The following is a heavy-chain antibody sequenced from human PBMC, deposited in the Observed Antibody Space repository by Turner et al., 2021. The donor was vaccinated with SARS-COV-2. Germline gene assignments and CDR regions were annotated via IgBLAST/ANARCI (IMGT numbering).Heavy chain of an antibody. CDR1: GFTFSSYW. Sequence: EVQLVESGGGLVQPGGSLRLSCAASGFTFSSYWMHWLRQAPGEGLMWLSRIRTDGSTTNYADSVKGRFTISRDNAKNTLYLQMKSLRAEDSAVYFCARGEKSEYYMDVWGPGTTVTVSS. D-gene: IGHD1-26*01. CDR3: ARGEKSEYYMDV. CDR2: IRTDGSTT. V-gene: IGHV3-74*01. J-gene: IGHJ6*02.